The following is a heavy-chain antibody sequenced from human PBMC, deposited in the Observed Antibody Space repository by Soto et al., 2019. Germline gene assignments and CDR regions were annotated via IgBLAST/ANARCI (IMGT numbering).Heavy chain of an antibody. J-gene: IGHJ3*02. V-gene: IGHV1-69*01. CDR3: ARDGGGGKNWNDAFDI. Sequence: QVQLVQSGAEVKKPGSSVKVSCKASGGTFSSYAISWVRQAPGQGLEWMGGIIPIFGTTNYAQKFQGRVTISADESPSTAYMELSSLRSEDTAVYFCARDGGGGKNWNDAFDIWGQGTMVTVSS. CDR1: GGTFSSYA. CDR2: IIPIFGTT. D-gene: IGHD1-1*01.